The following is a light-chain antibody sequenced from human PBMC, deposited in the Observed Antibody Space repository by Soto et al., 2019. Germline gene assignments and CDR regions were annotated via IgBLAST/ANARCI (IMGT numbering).Light chain of an antibody. CDR1: QSVSSSY. Sequence: EIVLTQSPGTLSLSPWEIATLSCRASQSVSSSYLAWYQQTPGQAPSLLIYGASSRATGIPDRFSGSGSGTDFTLTISRLEPEDFAVYYCQQSGSSPITFGQGTRLEIK. V-gene: IGKV3-20*01. CDR3: QQSGSSPIT. J-gene: IGKJ5*01. CDR2: GAS.